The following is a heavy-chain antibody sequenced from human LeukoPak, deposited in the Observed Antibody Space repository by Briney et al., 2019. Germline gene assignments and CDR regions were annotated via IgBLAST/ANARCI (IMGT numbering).Heavy chain of an antibody. J-gene: IGHJ4*02. Sequence: ASVKVSCKASGYTFTSYYMHWVRQVPGQGLEWMGIINPNAGTTSYAQKFQGRVTVTRDTSTSTVYMELSSLRSEDTAVYYCARDLSGGKLRYFDWLPPDYWGQGTLVTVSS. D-gene: IGHD3-9*01. CDR3: ARDLSGGKLRYFDWLPPDY. CDR2: INPNAGTT. CDR1: GYTFTSYY. V-gene: IGHV1-46*01.